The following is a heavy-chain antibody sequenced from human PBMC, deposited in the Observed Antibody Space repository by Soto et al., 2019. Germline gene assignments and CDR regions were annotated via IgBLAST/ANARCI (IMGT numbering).Heavy chain of an antibody. CDR1: GGTFSSYT. V-gene: IGHV1-69*02. Sequence: QVQLVQSGAEVKKPGSSVKVSCKASGGTFSSYTISWVRQAPGQGLEWMGRIIPILGIANYAQKFQGRVTITADKSTSTAYMVLSSLRSEDTAVYYCARVYYGSGRGWFDPWGQGTLVTVSS. CDR3: ARVYYGSGRGWFDP. D-gene: IGHD3-10*01. J-gene: IGHJ5*02. CDR2: IIPILGIA.